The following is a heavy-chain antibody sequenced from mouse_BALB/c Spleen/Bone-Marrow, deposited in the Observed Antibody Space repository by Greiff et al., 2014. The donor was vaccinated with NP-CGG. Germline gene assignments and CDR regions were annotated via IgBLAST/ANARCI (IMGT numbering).Heavy chain of an antibody. V-gene: IGHV2-5*01. D-gene: IGHD2-3*01. CDR2: IWRGGST. J-gene: IGHJ4*01. CDR3: AKNSYDIYYYAMDY. Sequence: QVHLQQSGPGLVQPSQSLSITCTVSGFSLSSYGVHWVRQSPGKGLEWLGVIWRGGSTDYNAAFMSRLSITKDNSKSQVFFKMNSLQADDTAIYYCAKNSYDIYYYAMDYWGQGTSVTVSS. CDR1: GFSLSSYG.